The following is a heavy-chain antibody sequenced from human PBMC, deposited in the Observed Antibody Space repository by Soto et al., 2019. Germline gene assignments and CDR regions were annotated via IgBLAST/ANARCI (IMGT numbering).Heavy chain of an antibody. V-gene: IGHV1-69*13. CDR1: GGTFSSYA. J-gene: IGHJ4*02. D-gene: IGHD2-15*01. CDR2: IIPIFGTA. CDR3: ARGCSGGSCFEAGY. Sequence: VASVKVSCKASGGTFSSYAISWVRQAPGQGLEWMGGIIPIFGTANYAQKFQGRVTITADESTSTAYMELSSLRSEDTAVYYCARGCSGGSCFEAGYWGQGTLVTVSS.